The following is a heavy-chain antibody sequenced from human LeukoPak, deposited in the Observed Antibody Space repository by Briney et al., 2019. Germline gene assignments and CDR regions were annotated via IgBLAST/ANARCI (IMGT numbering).Heavy chain of an antibody. CDR2: INHSGST. V-gene: IGHV4-34*01. D-gene: IGHD5-24*01. CDR1: GGSFSGYY. Sequence: SETLSLTCAVYGGSFSGYYWSWIRQPPGKGLEWIGEINHSGSTNYNPSLKSRITISMDTSKNQFSLRLTSVTAADTAVYYCVRVAVEKASIKGLDVWGRGTMVTVSS. CDR3: VRVAVEKASIKGLDV. J-gene: IGHJ3*01.